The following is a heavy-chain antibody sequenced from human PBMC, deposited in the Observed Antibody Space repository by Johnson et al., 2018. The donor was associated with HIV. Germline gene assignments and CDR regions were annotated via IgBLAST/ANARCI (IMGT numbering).Heavy chain of an antibody. CDR3: AKVMTPVDWHGVDI. CDR1: GFTFSNYA. D-gene: IGHD4-23*01. CDR2: ISGDAGST. J-gene: IGHJ3*02. V-gene: IGHV3-23*04. Sequence: VQLVESGGGLVQPGGSLTLSCAASGFTFSNYAMSWVRRAPGKGLEWVSTISGDAGSTYYADSVRGRFTLSRDNSKNILFLQMNSLRAEDTALYYGAKVMTPVDWHGVDIWGQGTMVTVSS.